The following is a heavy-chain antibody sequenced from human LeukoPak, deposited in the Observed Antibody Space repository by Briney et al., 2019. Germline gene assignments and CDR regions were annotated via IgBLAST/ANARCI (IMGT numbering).Heavy chain of an antibody. CDR1: GYNFKSFG. V-gene: IGHV1-18*01. Sequence: ASVKVSCKASGYNFKSFGISWVRQAPGQGLEWMGWINTDNGGTNYAQKFQGRFTMTTDTSTSTAYMELRSLRSDDTAVYYCARDLNWGVAASSGNDWFDPWGQGTLVSVSS. CDR3: ARDLNWGVAASSGNDWFDP. D-gene: IGHD4-23*01. CDR2: INTDNGGT. J-gene: IGHJ5*02.